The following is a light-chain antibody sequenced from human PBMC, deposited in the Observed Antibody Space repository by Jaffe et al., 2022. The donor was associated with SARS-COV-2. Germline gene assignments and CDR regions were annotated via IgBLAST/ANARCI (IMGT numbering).Light chain of an antibody. CDR3: HSFGGGERGAGL. V-gene: IGLV1-40*01. J-gene: IGLJ3*02. Sequence: QSALTQPPSVSGAPGQRVTISCTGDRSNIGTGYDVHWYQQLPGKAPKLLINGNTNRPSGVPDRFSGSTSGTSASLAISGLQAEDEADYYCHSFGGGERGAGLFGGGTRLTVL. CDR1: RSNIGTGYD. CDR2: GNT.